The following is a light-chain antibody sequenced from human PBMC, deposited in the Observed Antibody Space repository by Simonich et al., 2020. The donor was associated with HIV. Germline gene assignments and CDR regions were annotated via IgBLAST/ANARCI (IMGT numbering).Light chain of an antibody. CDR1: QSISSW. V-gene: IGKV1-12*01. CDR3: QQTNSFLLT. J-gene: IGKJ4*02. Sequence: DIQMTQSPSTLSVSVGDRVTITCRASQSISSWFAWYQQTPGKAPKLLIYAASTLQSGVPSRFSGSGSGTEFTLTISSLQPEDFATYYCQQTNSFLLTFGGGTKVEIK. CDR2: AAS.